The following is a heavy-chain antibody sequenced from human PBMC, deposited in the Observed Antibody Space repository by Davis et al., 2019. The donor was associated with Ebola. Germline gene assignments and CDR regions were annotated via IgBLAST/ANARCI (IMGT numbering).Heavy chain of an antibody. D-gene: IGHD3-10*01. Sequence: GSLRLSCTVSGGSISSYYWSWIRQPPGKGLEWIGYIYYSGSTNYNPSLKSRVTISVDTSKNQFSLKLSSVTAADTAVYYCARSRVTMVRGNNWFDPWGQGTLVTVSS. V-gene: IGHV4-59*08. CDR2: IYYSGST. CDR3: ARSRVTMVRGNNWFDP. J-gene: IGHJ5*02. CDR1: GGSISSYY.